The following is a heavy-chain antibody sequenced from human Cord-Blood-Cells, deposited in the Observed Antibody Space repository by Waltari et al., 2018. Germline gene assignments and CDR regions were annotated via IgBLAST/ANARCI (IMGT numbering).Heavy chain of an antibody. D-gene: IGHD1-20*01. CDR2: IIPIVGTA. J-gene: IGHJ3*02. V-gene: IGHV1-69*06. Sequence: QVQLVQSGAEVKKPGSSVKVSCKAPGATFSSYPISWVRQATGQGLAWMGGIIPIVGTANYAQKFQGRVTITAEKSTGTAYMELSSLRSEDTAVYYCARGGGGDHNWDDAFDIWGQGTMVTVSS. CDR1: GATFSSYP. CDR3: ARGGGGDHNWDDAFDI.